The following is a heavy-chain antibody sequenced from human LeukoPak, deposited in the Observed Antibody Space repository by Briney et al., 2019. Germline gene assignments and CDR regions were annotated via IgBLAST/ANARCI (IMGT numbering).Heavy chain of an antibody. D-gene: IGHD6-6*01. J-gene: IGHJ4*02. V-gene: IGHV3-30*18. CDR1: GFTFSSYG. Sequence: GGSLRLSCAASGFTFSSYGMHWVRQAPGKGLEWVAVISYDGSNKYYADSVKGRFTISRDNSKNTLYLQMNSLRAEGTAVYYCAKDSGYSSPSFDYWGQGTLVTVSS. CDR2: ISYDGSNK. CDR3: AKDSGYSSPSFDY.